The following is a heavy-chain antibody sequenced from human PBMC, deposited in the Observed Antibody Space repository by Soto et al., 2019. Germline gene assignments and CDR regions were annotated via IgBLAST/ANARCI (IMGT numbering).Heavy chain of an antibody. CDR2: ISSSGSTT. CDR1: GFTFSSYD. D-gene: IGHD2-21*01. V-gene: IGHV3-48*03. Sequence: EVQLVESGGGLVQPGGCLRLSCEISGFTFSSYDMNWVRQAPGKGLEWVSYISSSGSTTYYADSMKGRFTIPRDNAKNSLYLQMNSLRAEDTAIYYCARIVIRTGGGFDYWGQGTLVTVSS. J-gene: IGHJ4*02. CDR3: ARIVIRTGGGFDY.